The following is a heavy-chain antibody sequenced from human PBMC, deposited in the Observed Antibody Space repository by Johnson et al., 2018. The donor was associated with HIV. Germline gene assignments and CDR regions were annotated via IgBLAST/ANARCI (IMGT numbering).Heavy chain of an antibody. CDR3: ARRSARSGGFDL. V-gene: IGHV3-23*04. CDR2: ISGGEDDT. CDR1: GFSFIDYA. J-gene: IGHJ3*01. D-gene: IGHD2-8*02. Sequence: VQLVESGGGLVRPGGSLRLSCVASGFSFIDYAMIWVRQAPGKGLEWVSFISGGEDDTYYADSVKGRFTISRDNSMTKLYLQMNSLRDEDTAVYYCARRSARSGGFDLWGQGTMVTVSS.